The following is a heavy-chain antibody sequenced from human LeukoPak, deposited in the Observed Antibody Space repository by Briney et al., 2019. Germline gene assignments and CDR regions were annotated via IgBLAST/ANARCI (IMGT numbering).Heavy chain of an antibody. J-gene: IGHJ4*02. D-gene: IGHD2-2*01. CDR2: YXXSNK. CDR3: AKDGPIVVVPAATLTFDY. V-gene: IGHV3-30*01. Sequence: YXXSNKYYADSVKGRFTISRDNSKNTLYLQMNSLRAEDTAVYYCAKDGPIVVVPAATLTFDYWGQGTLVTVSS.